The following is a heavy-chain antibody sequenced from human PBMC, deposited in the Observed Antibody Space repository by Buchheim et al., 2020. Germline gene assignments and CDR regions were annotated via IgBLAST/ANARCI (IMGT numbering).Heavy chain of an antibody. CDR1: GDSISSSSYF. D-gene: IGHD3-10*01. V-gene: IGHV4-39*01. CDR3: ARHYYGSGLKNFGY. J-gene: IGHJ4*02. CDR2: MYYSGST. Sequence: QLQLQESGPGLVKPSETLSLTCTVSGDSISSSSYFWGWIRQPPGKGLEWIGSMYYSGSTFYNPSLKSRVTISVDTSKHQFSLKLSSVTAADTAVYYCARHYYGSGLKNFGYWGQGTL.